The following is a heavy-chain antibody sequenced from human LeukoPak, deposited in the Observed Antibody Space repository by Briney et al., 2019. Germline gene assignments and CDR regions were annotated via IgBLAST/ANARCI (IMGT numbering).Heavy chain of an antibody. CDR2: IRSDSSTT. CDR3: AKGALRPFDY. D-gene: IGHD2-21*02. V-gene: IGHV3-23*01. J-gene: IGHJ4*02. Sequence: GGSLRLSCAASGFNLHLHAMSWVRQTPGKGLEWVADIRSDSSTTAYADSVKGRFTISRDNSKNTLYLQVNSLRAEDTAVYYCAKGALRPFDYWGQGTLVTVSS. CDR1: GFNLHLHA.